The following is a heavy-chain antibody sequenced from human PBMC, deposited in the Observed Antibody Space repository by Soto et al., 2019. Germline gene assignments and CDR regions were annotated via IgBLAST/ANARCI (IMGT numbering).Heavy chain of an antibody. CDR2: ISGYNGNT. Sequence: APVEVSSKASGHTITIYSVTWVRQAPGQGLEWMGWISGYNGNTNYAQKFQGRVTMTTDTSTSTAYMELRSLRSDDTAVYFCARVGSQHYYDGFLVYWGQGTLVIVSS. J-gene: IGHJ4*02. CDR3: ARVGSQHYYDGFLVY. D-gene: IGHD3-22*01. V-gene: IGHV1-18*04. CDR1: GHTITIYS.